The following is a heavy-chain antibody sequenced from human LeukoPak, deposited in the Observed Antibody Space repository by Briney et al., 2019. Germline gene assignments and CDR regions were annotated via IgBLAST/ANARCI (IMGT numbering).Heavy chain of an antibody. CDR3: ARSFPYYDFWSGYYPLLWDY. V-gene: IGHV4-39*07. D-gene: IGHD3-3*01. Sequence: PSETLSLTCTVSGVSINDTTYFWGWIRQPPGKGLEWIGTFHYSGTISYNPSLNSRVTISVDTSTNQFSLKLSSVTAADTAVYYCARSFPYYDFWSGYYPLLWDYWGQGTLVTVSS. CDR2: FHYSGTI. J-gene: IGHJ4*02. CDR1: GVSINDTTYF.